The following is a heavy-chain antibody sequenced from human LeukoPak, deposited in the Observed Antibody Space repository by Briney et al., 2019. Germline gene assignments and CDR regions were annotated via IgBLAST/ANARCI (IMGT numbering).Heavy chain of an antibody. J-gene: IGHJ4*02. D-gene: IGHD5-18*01. Sequence: SETLSLTCAVYGGSLSGYYWSWIRQPPGKGLEWIGEINHSGSTNYNPSLKSRVTISVDTSKNQFSLKLSSVTAADTAVYYCARGPSRGYSYGSYDYWGQGTLVTVSS. CDR2: INHSGST. CDR3: ARGPSRGYSYGSYDY. CDR1: GGSLSGYY. V-gene: IGHV4-34*01.